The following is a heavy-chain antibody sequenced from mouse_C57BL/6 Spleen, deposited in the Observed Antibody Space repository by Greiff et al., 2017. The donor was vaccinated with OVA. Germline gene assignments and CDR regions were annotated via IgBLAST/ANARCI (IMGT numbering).Heavy chain of an antibody. J-gene: IGHJ4*01. CDR3: AKLDGNYYAMDY. CDR2: IWGDGST. Sequence: VKLQESGPGLVAPSQSLSITCTVSGFSLTSYGVSWVRQPPGKGLEWLGVIWGDGSTNYHSARRSRLSISKDNSNSKVILKLNSLQTDDTATYYCAKLDGNYYAMDYWGQGTSVTVSS. V-gene: IGHV2-3*01. D-gene: IGHD2-1*01. CDR1: GFSLTSYG.